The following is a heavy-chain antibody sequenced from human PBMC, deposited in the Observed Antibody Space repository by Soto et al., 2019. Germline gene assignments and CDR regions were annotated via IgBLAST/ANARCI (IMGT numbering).Heavy chain of an antibody. D-gene: IGHD3-9*01. J-gene: IGHJ4*02. CDR3: ARERAAYYDILTGYYNPYY. CDR2: IWYDGSNK. V-gene: IGHV3-33*01. Sequence: QVQLVESGGGVVQPGRSLRLSCAASGFTFSSYGMHWVRQAPGKGLEWVAVIWYDGSNKYYADSVKGRFTISRDNSKNTLYLQINSLRAEDTSVYYCARERAAYYDILTGYYNPYYGGQGTLVTVSS. CDR1: GFTFSSYG.